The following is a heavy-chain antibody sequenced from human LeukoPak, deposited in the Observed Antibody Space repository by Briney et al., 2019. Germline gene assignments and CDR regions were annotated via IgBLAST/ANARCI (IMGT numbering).Heavy chain of an antibody. CDR3: ARRTGDYYDSSGYYYSYFDY. D-gene: IGHD3-22*01. J-gene: IGHJ4*02. CDR2: IYYSGST. CDR1: GGSISSSYY. Sequence: SETLSLTCTVSGGSISSSYYWGWIRQPPGKGLEWIGSIYYSGSTYYNPSLKGRVTISVDTSKNQFSLKLSSVTAADTAVYYCARRTGDYYDSSGYYYSYFDYWGQGTLVTVSS. V-gene: IGHV4-39*01.